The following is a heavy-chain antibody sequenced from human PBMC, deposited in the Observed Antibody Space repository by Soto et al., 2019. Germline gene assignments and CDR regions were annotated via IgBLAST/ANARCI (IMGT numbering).Heavy chain of an antibody. V-gene: IGHV4-59*08. Sequence: QVQLQESGPGLVKPSETLSLTCTVSGGSISSYYWSWIRQPPGKGLEWIGYIYYSGSTNYNHSLNSRVTISVDTSKNQLSLKLSSVTAADTSVDYCARRYGYYFDYWGKGTLVTVSS. CDR3: ARRYGYYFDY. CDR1: GGSISSYY. CDR2: IYYSGST. D-gene: IGHD4-17*01. J-gene: IGHJ4*02.